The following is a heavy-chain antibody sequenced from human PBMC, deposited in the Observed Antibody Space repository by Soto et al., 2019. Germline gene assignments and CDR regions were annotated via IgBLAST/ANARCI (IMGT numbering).Heavy chain of an antibody. CDR1: GFTFSSDW. J-gene: IGHJ4*02. D-gene: IGHD2-15*01. V-gene: IGHV3-74*01. CDR2: INSDGSST. CDR3: VRTSLVVAAATREDY. Sequence: EVQLVESGGGVVQPGESLRLSCAASGFTFSSDWMHWVRQSRGKGLVWVSRINSDGSSTSYAGSVKGRFTISRDNAKNTVYLQMNSLRAEDTAVYYCVRTSLVVAAATREDYWGQGTLVTVSS.